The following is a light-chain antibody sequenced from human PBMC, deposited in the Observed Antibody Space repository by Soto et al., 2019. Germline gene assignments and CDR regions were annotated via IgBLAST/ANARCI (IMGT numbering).Light chain of an antibody. V-gene: IGKV1-6*01. CDR1: QAIRND. J-gene: IGKJ1*01. Sequence: AIQMTQSPSSLSTSIGVRVTITCRASQAIRNDLGWYQQKPGRAPNLLIYAASNLQSGVPSRFSGSGFGTDFTLTISSLQPEDFATYYCLQDYNYPRTFGQGTKVEIK. CDR2: AAS. CDR3: LQDYNYPRT.